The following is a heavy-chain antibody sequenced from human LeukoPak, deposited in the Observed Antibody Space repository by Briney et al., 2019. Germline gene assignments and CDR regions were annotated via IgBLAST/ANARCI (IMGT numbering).Heavy chain of an antibody. J-gene: IGHJ4*02. CDR3: VKDLSGSFSFHQ. CDR1: GFTFSNLV. CDR2: INDNWYNT. Sequence: GGSLRLSCSASGFTFSNLVMHWVRQAPGKGLEYVAIINDNWYNTVYAGSVKGRFTVARDNPKNTLSLQMSSLRPEDTAVYYCVKDLSGSFSFHQWGQGTLVTVSS. D-gene: IGHD1-26*01. V-gene: IGHV3-64D*09.